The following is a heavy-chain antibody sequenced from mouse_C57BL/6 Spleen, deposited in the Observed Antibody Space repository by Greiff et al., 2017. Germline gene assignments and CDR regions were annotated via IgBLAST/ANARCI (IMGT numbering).Heavy chain of an antibody. CDR1: GYTFTSYG. D-gene: IGHD2-3*01. J-gene: IGHJ3*01. Sequence: QVQLMESGAELARPGASVKLSCKASGYTFTSYGISWVKQRTGQGLEWIGEIYPRSGNTYYNEKFKGKATLTADKSSSTAYMELRSLTSEDSAVYFCARLGDGSTYWGQGTLVTVSA. CDR3: ARLGDGSTY. V-gene: IGHV1-81*01. CDR2: IYPRSGNT.